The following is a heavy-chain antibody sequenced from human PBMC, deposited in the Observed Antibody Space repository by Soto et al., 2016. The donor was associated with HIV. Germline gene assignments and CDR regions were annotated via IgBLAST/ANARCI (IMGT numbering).Heavy chain of an antibody. D-gene: IGHD6-13*01. J-gene: IGHJ2*01. CDR3: ARDGDNSVVSLVLDL. CDR1: GGSISSTTSY. Sequence: VQLQESGPGLVKPSQTLSLSCTVSGGSISSTTSYWSWIRQPAGKGLEWIGRIYYSGNADYNPSLKSRVTISLDTSKNQFSLNLNSVTAADTALYYCARDGDNSVVSLVLDLWAWHPSHCLL. CDR2: IYYSGNA. V-gene: IGHV4-61*02.